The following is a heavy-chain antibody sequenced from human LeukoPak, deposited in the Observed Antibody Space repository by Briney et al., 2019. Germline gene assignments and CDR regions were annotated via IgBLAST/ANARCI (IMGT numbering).Heavy chain of an antibody. Sequence: GGSLRLSCVVSGFSVRTTYMSWVRQAPGKGLEWVSAISGSGGSTYYTDSVKGRFTISRDNSKNTLYLQMNSLRAEDTAVYYCARDTEYSSGWYDAFDIWGQGTMVTVSS. CDR3: ARDTEYSSGWYDAFDI. J-gene: IGHJ3*02. CDR2: ISGSGGST. V-gene: IGHV3-23*01. D-gene: IGHD6-19*01. CDR1: GFSVRTTY.